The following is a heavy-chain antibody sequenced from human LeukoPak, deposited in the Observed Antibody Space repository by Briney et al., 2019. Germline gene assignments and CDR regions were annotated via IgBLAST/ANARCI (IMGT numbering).Heavy chain of an antibody. D-gene: IGHD6-13*01. V-gene: IGHV3-30*02. CDR3: AREGVAAAVFDY. Sequence: PGGSLRLSCAASGFTFSSYGMRWVRQAPGKGLEWVAFIRYDGSNKYYADSVKGRFTISRDNAKNSLYLQMNSLRAEDTAVYYCAREGVAAAVFDYWGQGTLVTVSS. J-gene: IGHJ4*02. CDR1: GFTFSSYG. CDR2: IRYDGSNK.